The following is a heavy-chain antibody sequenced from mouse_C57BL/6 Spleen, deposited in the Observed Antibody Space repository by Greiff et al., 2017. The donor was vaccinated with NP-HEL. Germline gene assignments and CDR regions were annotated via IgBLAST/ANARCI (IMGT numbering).Heavy chain of an antibody. CDR1: GYAFTNYL. J-gene: IGHJ4*01. V-gene: IGHV1-54*01. CDR3: ARRASDMED. Sequence: VQLQQSGAELVRPGTSVKVSCKASGYAFTNYLIEWVKQRPGQGLEWIGVINPGSGGTNYNEKFKGKATLTADKSSSTAYMQLSSLTSEDSAVYFCARRASDMEDWGKGTTVTVSS. D-gene: IGHD3-1*01. CDR2: INPGSGGT.